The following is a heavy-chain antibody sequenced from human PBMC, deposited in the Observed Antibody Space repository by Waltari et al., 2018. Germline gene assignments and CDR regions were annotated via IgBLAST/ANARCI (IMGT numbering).Heavy chain of an antibody. CDR2: IYYSGST. Sequence: QVQLQESCPGLVKPSETLSLTCTVSGGSISSYYWSWIRQPPGKGLEWIGYIYYSGSTNYNPTLKSRVTISVDTSKNQFSLKLSSVTAADTAMYYCVKQQTPYGWFDPWGQGTLVTVSS. V-gene: IGHV4-59*08. CDR1: GGSISSYY. J-gene: IGHJ5*02. CDR3: VKQQTPYGWFDP. D-gene: IGHD6-13*01.